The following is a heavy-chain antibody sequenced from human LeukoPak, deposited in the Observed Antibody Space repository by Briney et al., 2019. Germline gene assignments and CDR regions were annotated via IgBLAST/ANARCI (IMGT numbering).Heavy chain of an antibody. J-gene: IGHJ5*02. D-gene: IGHD4/OR15-4a*01. CDR3: ARRCSDRLGLNWFDP. CDR1: GYSFTSYW. Sequence: GASLKISCKGSGYSFTSYWIGWVRPLPGKGLEWMGIIYPGDSDTRYSPSFQGQVTISADKSISTAYLQWSSLKASDTAMYYCARRCSDRLGLNWFDPWGQGTLVTVSS. CDR2: IYPGDSDT. V-gene: IGHV5-51*01.